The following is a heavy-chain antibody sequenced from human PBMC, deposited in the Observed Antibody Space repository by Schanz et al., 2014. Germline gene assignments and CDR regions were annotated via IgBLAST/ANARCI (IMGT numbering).Heavy chain of an antibody. CDR3: ARDGEAAGSCDY. Sequence: QVQLVQSGAAVKKPGASVKVSCEASGYTFTSYYIHWFRQAPGQGLEWMGLINPSGGNTNYAQKSQGGVTMTRDAPTSAVYTEQSSVRSEDTAVYYCARDGEAAGSCDYWGQGALVTVSS. CDR1: GYTFTSYY. V-gene: IGHV1-46*03. D-gene: IGHD6-25*01. CDR2: INPSGGNT. J-gene: IGHJ4*02.